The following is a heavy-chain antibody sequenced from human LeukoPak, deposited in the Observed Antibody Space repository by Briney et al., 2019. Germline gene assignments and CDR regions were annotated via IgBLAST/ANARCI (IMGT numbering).Heavy chain of an antibody. Sequence: GGSLRLSCAASGFTFSSYGMHWVRQAPGKGLEWVAVIWFDGSKKYYADSVKGRFTISRDDSKNTLYLQMNSLRAEDTAVYYCARHTSNRSCGYPGVWGQGALVTVFS. CDR2: IWFDGSKK. V-gene: IGHV3-33*01. D-gene: IGHD3-22*01. J-gene: IGHJ4*02. CDR3: ARHTSNRSCGYPGV. CDR1: GFTFSSYG.